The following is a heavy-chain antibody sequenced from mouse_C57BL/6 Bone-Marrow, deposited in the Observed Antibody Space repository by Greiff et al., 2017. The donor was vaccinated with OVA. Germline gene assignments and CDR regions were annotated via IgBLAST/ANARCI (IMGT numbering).Heavy chain of an antibody. CDR3: ARSAVDYYGKAWFAY. CDR1: GYTFTSYW. D-gene: IGHD1-1*01. J-gene: IGHJ3*01. V-gene: IGHV1-55*01. Sequence: QVQLQQPGAELVKPGASVKMSCKASGYTFTSYWITWVKQRPGQGLEWIGDIYPGSGSTNYNEKFKSKATLTVDTSSSTAYMQLSSLTSEDSAVYYGARSAVDYYGKAWFAYWGQGTLVTVSA. CDR2: IYPGSGST.